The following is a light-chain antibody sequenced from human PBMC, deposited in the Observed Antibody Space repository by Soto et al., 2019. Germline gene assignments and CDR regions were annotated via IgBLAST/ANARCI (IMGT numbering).Light chain of an antibody. Sequence: EVVLTQSPGTLSLSPGEGATLSCRASQSVSNRYFAWYQQKPGQAPRLLIYRVSSRATGIPDRFSGSGSGTDVTLTISRLEPEDFAVYYCQQYGNVPLTFGGGTKVDI. CDR1: QSVSNRY. CDR3: QQYGNVPLT. CDR2: RVS. V-gene: IGKV3-20*01. J-gene: IGKJ4*01.